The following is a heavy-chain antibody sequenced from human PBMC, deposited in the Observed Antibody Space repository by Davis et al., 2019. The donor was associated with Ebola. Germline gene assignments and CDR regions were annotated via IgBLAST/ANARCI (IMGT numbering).Heavy chain of an antibody. CDR1: GFTFSRYS. Sequence: PGGSLRLSCAASGFTFSRYSMNWVRQAPGKGLEWVANIKQDGSEKYYVDSVKGRFTISRDNAKNSLYLQMNSLRAEDTAVYYCARVRYSLDYWGQGTLVTVSS. D-gene: IGHD1-1*01. V-gene: IGHV3-7*01. J-gene: IGHJ4*02. CDR3: ARVRYSLDY. CDR2: IKQDGSEK.